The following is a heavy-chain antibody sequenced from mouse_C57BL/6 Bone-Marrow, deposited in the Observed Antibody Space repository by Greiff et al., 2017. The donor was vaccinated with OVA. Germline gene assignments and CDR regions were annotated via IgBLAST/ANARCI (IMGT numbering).Heavy chain of an antibody. CDR2: IDPSDSYT. Sequence: VQLKQPGAELVRPGTSVKLSCKASGYTFTSYWMHWVKQRPGQGLEWIGVIDPSDSYTNYNQKFKGKATLTVDTSSSTAYLQLSSLTSEDSAVYYCAREGSSPYYYAMYYWGQGTSVTVSS. D-gene: IGHD1-1*01. V-gene: IGHV1-59*01. CDR1: GYTFTSYW. CDR3: AREGSSPYYYAMYY. J-gene: IGHJ4*01.